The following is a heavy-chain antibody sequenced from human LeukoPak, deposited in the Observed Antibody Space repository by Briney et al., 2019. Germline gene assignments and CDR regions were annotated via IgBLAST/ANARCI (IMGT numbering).Heavy chain of an antibody. CDR3: ARDRTIAAAGTPADY. CDR2: IRYDGSNK. D-gene: IGHD6-13*01. V-gene: IGHV3-30*02. J-gene: IGHJ4*02. CDR1: GFTFSSYV. Sequence: PGGSLRLSCAASGFTFSSYVMHWVRQAPGKGLEWVAFIRYDGSNKYYPDSVRGRFIISRDNSKNTLYLQMNSLRAEDTAIYYCARDRTIAAAGTPADYWGQGTLVTVSS.